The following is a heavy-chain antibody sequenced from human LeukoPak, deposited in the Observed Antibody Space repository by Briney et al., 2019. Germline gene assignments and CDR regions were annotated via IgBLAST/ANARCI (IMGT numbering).Heavy chain of an antibody. CDR2: ISAYNGNT. CDR3: ARGAPEYSSSSADY. Sequence: ASVKVSCKASGYTFTSYGINWVRQAPGQGLEWMGWISAYNGNTNYAQKLQGRVTMTTDTSTSTAYMELRSLRSDDAAVYYCARGAPEYSSSSADYWGQGTLVTVSS. CDR1: GYTFTSYG. D-gene: IGHD6-6*01. V-gene: IGHV1-18*01. J-gene: IGHJ4*02.